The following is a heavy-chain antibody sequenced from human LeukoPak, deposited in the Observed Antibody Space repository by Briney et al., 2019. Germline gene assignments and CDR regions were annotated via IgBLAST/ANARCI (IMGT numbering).Heavy chain of an antibody. Sequence: GGSLRLSCAASGFTFSSYSMNWVRQAPGKGLELVSSISSSSSYIYYADSVKGRFTISRDNAKNSLYLQMNSLRAEDTAVYYCAGGRIAVAGTDVWGKGTTVTVSS. CDR2: ISSSSSYI. V-gene: IGHV3-21*01. D-gene: IGHD6-19*01. CDR1: GFTFSSYS. CDR3: AGGRIAVAGTDV. J-gene: IGHJ6*04.